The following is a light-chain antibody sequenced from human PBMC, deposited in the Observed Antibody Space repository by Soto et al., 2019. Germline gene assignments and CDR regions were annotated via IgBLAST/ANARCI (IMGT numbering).Light chain of an antibody. J-gene: IGKJ2*01. CDR1: QSLSSY. V-gene: IGKV1-39*01. CDR2: AAS. Sequence: DFQMTQSPSSLTASVGDRVTITCRASQSLSSYLNWYQQKPGKAPKLLIYAASSFQSGVPSRFIGSGSGTDLILNTRCLPPEDCATYYCQQSYSTPYTFGQASKLEIK. CDR3: QQSYSTPYT.